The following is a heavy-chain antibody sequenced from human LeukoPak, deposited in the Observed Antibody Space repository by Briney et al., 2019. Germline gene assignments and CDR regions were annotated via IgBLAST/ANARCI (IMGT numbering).Heavy chain of an antibody. Sequence: GGALRLSCAASGFTFSSYAMSRVRQAPGKGLEWVSAIRDSGSSTHYADSVKGRFTTSRDNSKNTLFLQMNSLRAEDTAIYYCAKYGPQDSGSSHFDYWGQGALVTVSS. CDR2: IRDSGSST. V-gene: IGHV3-23*01. CDR1: GFTFSSYA. CDR3: AKYGPQDSGSSHFDY. D-gene: IGHD1-26*01. J-gene: IGHJ4*02.